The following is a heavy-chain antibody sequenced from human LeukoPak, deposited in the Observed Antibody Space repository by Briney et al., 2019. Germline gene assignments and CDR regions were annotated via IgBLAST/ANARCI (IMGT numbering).Heavy chain of an antibody. J-gene: IGHJ6*04. Sequence: GGSLRLSCAASGFTFSSYGMHWVRQAPGKGLEWVAVISYDGSNKYYADSVKGRFTISRDNSKNTLYLQMNSLRAEDTAVYYCAKVGRFGELSYYYYGMDAWGKGTTVTVSS. CDR2: ISYDGSNK. V-gene: IGHV3-30*18. CDR1: GFTFSSYG. CDR3: AKVGRFGELSYYYYGMDA. D-gene: IGHD3-10*01.